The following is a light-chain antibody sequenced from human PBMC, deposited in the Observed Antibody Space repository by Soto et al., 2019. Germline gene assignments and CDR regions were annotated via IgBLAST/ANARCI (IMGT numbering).Light chain of an antibody. CDR2: LAS. V-gene: IGKV1-39*01. Sequence: DIQMTQSPSSLSASVGDRVTITCRASQSTSNYLNWYQQRPGKAPKLLIYLASSLSSGVPSKFSGSGSGTDFTLTISVLQPEDSATYYCQQTYKTPLTFGQGTKVEIK. CDR1: QSTSNY. CDR3: QQTYKTPLT. J-gene: IGKJ1*01.